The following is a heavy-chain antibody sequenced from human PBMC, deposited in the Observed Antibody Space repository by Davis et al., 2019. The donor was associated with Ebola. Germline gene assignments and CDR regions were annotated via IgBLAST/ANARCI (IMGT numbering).Heavy chain of an antibody. J-gene: IGHJ4*02. CDR1: GYTFTNYG. V-gene: IGHV1-18*04. D-gene: IGHD2-15*01. CDR3: ARNPGYCSGGSCTFLVN. CDR2: INPHNGNT. Sequence: ASVKVSCKASGYTFTNYGITWVRQAPGQGLEWMGWINPHNGNTNYAQNVQGRVIMTSDTATTTAYMELSSLRSEDTAVYYCARNPGYCSGGSCTFLVNWGQGTLVTVSS.